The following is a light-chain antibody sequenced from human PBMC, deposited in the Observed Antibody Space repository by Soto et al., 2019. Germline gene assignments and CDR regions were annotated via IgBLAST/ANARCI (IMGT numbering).Light chain of an antibody. CDR2: GAS. Sequence: PGARVTLSCRASQTVSSSYFTWYQQKPGQAPRLLIYGASTRATRIPARFSGSGSGTDFTLTISSLQPEDFAVYYCQQDYNLPPTFGQGTRLEIK. V-gene: IGKV3D-7*01. CDR3: QQDYNLPPT. J-gene: IGKJ5*01. CDR1: QTVSSSY.